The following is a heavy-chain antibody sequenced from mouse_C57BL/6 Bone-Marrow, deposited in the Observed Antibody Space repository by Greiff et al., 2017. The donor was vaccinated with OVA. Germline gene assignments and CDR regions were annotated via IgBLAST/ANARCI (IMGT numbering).Heavy chain of an antibody. CDR1: GYTFTSYW. Sequence: VQLQQPGAELVKPGASVKLSCKASGYTFTSYWMHWVKQRPGQGLEWIGMIHPNSGSTNYNEKFKSKATLTVDKSSSTAYMQLSSLTSEDSAVYYCARSFYYYGSSSYYFDYWGQGTTLTVSS. D-gene: IGHD1-1*01. CDR2: IHPNSGST. CDR3: ARSFYYYGSSSYYFDY. V-gene: IGHV1-64*01. J-gene: IGHJ2*01.